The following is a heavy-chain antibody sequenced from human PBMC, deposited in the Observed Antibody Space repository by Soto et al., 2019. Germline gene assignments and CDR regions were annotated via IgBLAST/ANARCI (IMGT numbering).Heavy chain of an antibody. V-gene: IGHV5-51*01. CDR3: AKCGYDSSGRLLRYFQH. CDR2: IYPGDSDT. CDR1: GYSFTSYW. J-gene: IGHJ1*01. Sequence: GESLKISCKGSGYSFTSYWIGWVRQMPGKGLEWMGIIYPGDSDTRYSPSFQGQVTISADKSISTAYLQWSSLRAEDTAVYYCAKCGYDSSGRLLRYFQHWGQGTLVTVSS. D-gene: IGHD3-22*01.